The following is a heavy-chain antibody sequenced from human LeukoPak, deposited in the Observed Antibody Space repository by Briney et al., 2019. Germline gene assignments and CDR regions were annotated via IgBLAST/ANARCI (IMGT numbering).Heavy chain of an antibody. J-gene: IGHJ3*02. CDR1: GGSIRSSNW. D-gene: IGHD2-2*01. CDR3: ARDCSSTSCYDAFDI. V-gene: IGHV4-4*03. Sequence: PPETLSLTSAVSGGSIRSSNWWSWVRQPPGKGLEWIGEIYHSGSTNYNPSLKSRVTISVDKSKSQFSLKLSSVTAADTAVYYCARDCSSTSCYDAFDIWGQGTMVTDSS. CDR2: IYHSGST.